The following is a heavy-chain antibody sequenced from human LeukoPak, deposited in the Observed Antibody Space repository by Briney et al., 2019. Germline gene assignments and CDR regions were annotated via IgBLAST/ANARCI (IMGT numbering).Heavy chain of an antibody. CDR2: IKEDGSQK. V-gene: IGHV3-7*03. Sequence: GVSLRLSCAASGFTFSSFWMTWVRQAPGKGLEWVANIKEDGSQKYYVDSVKGRFTISRDNAKNSLFLQTNSLRADDTAVYYCARDSGWFRFDYWGQGTLVTVSS. CDR3: ARDSGWFRFDY. D-gene: IGHD6-13*01. CDR1: GFTFSSFW. J-gene: IGHJ4*02.